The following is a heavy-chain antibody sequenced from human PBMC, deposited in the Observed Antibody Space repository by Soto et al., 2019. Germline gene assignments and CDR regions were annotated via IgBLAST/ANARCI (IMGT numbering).Heavy chain of an antibody. V-gene: IGHV4-59*01. CDR2: IYYSGST. CDR3: ARYYYDSSGYYYFDY. J-gene: IGHJ4*02. CDR1: GGSISSYY. Sequence: SETLSLTCTVSGGSISSYYWSWIRQPPGKGLEWIGYIYYSGSTNYNPSLKSRVTISVDTSKNQFSLKLSSVTAADTAVYYCARYYYDSSGYYYFDYWGQGTLVTVSS. D-gene: IGHD3-22*01.